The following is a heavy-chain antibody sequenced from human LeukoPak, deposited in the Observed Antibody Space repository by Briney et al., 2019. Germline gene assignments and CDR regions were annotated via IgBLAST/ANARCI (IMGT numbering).Heavy chain of an antibody. J-gene: IGHJ3*01. D-gene: IGHD6-19*01. V-gene: IGHV3-66*01. Sequence: GGSLRLSCAASEFSVGSNYMTWVRQAPGKGLEWVSLIYSGGSTYYADSVKGRFTISRDNSKNTLYLQMNSLRAEDTAVYYCERVFGQWLVSFDVWGRGTMVTVSS. CDR3: ERVFGQWLVSFDV. CDR2: IYSGGST. CDR1: EFSVGSNY.